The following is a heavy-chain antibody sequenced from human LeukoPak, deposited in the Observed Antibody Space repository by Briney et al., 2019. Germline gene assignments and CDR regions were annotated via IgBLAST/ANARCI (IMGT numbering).Heavy chain of an antibody. CDR2: IYPGDSDT. CDR1: GYSFTSYW. V-gene: IGHV5-51*01. D-gene: IGHD4-17*01. Sequence: GESLKISCKGSGYSFTSYWIGWARQMPGKGLEGRGIIYPGDSDTRYSPSFQGQVTIPADKSISTAYLQWSSLKASDTAMYYCARQRGYYGDYRFDYWGQGTLVTVSS. J-gene: IGHJ4*02. CDR3: ARQRGYYGDYRFDY.